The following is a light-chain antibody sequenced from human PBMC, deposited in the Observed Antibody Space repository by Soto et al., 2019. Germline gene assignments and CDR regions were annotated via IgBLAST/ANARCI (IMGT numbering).Light chain of an antibody. Sequence: QSVLTQPPSVSGAPGQRVTISCTGSSSNIGAGYDVHWYQQLPGTAPKLLIYGNNNRPSGVPDRFSGSNSGTSASLAVTGLQAEDEADYYCQSYATGLSVLYVFGTGTKLTVL. CDR2: GNN. CDR3: QSYATGLSVLYV. CDR1: SSNIGAGYD. J-gene: IGLJ1*01. V-gene: IGLV1-40*01.